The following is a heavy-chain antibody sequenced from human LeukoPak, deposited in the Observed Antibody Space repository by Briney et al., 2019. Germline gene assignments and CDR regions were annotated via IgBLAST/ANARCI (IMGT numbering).Heavy chain of an antibody. D-gene: IGHD4-17*01. CDR2: IFHSGST. V-gene: IGHV4-4*02. Sequence: SETLSLTCAVSGGSISSSNWWSWVRQPPGKGLEWIGEIFHSGSTNYNPSLKSRVTISVDTSKNQFSLKLSSVTAADTAVYYCARDLDGNYVLDYWGQGTLVTVSS. J-gene: IGHJ4*02. CDR3: ARDLDGNYVLDY. CDR1: GGSISSSNW.